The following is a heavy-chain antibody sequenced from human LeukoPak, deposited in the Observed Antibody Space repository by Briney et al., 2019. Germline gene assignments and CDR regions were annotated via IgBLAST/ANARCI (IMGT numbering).Heavy chain of an antibody. D-gene: IGHD5-24*01. CDR3: ARAFWEGDGYRY. Sequence: GGSLRLSCAASGFTFSSYWMHWVRQAPGKGLVWVSGINSDGSSTSYADSVKGRFTISRDNAKNTLYLQMNSLRAEDTAVYYCARAFWEGDGYRYWGQGTLVTVSS. J-gene: IGHJ4*02. CDR1: GFTFSSYW. V-gene: IGHV3-74*01. CDR2: INSDGSST.